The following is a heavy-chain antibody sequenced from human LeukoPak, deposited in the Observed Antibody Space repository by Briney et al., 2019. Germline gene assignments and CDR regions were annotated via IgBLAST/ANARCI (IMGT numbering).Heavy chain of an antibody. CDR3: ARDAQGYYYGPGAHYYYYYMDV. J-gene: IGHJ6*03. CDR2: ISAYNGNT. CDR1: GYTFTSYG. V-gene: IGHV1-18*01. D-gene: IGHD3-10*01. Sequence: ASVKVSCKASGYTFTSYGISWVRQAPGQGLEWMGWISAYNGNTNYAQKLQGRVTMTTDTSTSTAYMELRSLRSDDTAVYYCARDAQGYYYGPGAHYYYYYMDVWGKGTTVTISS.